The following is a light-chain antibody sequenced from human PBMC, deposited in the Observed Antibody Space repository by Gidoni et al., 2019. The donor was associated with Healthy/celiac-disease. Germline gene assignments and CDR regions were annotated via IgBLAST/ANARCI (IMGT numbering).Light chain of an antibody. J-gene: IGLJ1*01. CDR1: SSEVGRYNL. Sequence: QSALPQPASVSGSPGQSITISCTGTSSEVGRYNLVPGHQKHPGKAPKLIIYEGSKRPSGVSNRFSGSKSGNTASLTISGLQAEDEADYYCCSYAGSSTYVFGTGTKVTVL. CDR3: CSYAGSSTYV. CDR2: EGS. V-gene: IGLV2-23*01.